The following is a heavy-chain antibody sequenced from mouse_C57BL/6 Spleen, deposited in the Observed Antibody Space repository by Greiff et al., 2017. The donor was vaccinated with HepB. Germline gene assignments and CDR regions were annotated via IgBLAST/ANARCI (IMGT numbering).Heavy chain of an antibody. Sequence: EVHLVESGGGLVKPGGSLKLSCAASGFTFSSYAMSWVRQTPEKRLEWVATISDGGSYTYYPDNVKGRFTISRDNAKNNMYLHMSHLKSEATALYYCARESPYYGFDYWGQGTTLTVSS. CDR3: ARESPYYGFDY. J-gene: IGHJ2*01. V-gene: IGHV5-4*01. CDR1: GFTFSSYA. D-gene: IGHD1-1*01. CDR2: ISDGGSYT.